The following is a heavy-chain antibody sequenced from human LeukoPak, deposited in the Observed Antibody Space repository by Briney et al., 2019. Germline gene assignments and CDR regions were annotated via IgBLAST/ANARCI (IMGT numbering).Heavy chain of an antibody. CDR1: GFTFSSSA. J-gene: IGHJ4*02. V-gene: IGHV3-23*01. D-gene: IGHD7-27*01. CDR2: ISASGGST. Sequence: GGSLRLSCAASGFTFSSSAMSWVRQVPGKGLEWVSGISASGGSTYYADSVRGRFTISRDNSKNTLYVQMNSLRDEDTAVYYCAKDGGLWVSAHWGDSWGRGTLVTVSS. CDR3: AKDGGLWVSAHWGDS.